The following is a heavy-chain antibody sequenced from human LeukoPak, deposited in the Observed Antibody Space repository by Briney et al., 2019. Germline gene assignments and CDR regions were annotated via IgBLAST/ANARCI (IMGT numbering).Heavy chain of an antibody. Sequence: PSETLSLTCTVSGGSISSYYWSWIRQPPGKGLEWIGYIYYSGSTNYNPSLKSRVTISVDTSKNQFYLKLSSVTAADTAVYYCARVLRYRGYDLGPGYFDYWGQGTLVTVSS. D-gene: IGHD5-12*01. CDR2: IYYSGST. CDR3: ARVLRYRGYDLGPGYFDY. CDR1: GGSISSYY. J-gene: IGHJ4*02. V-gene: IGHV4-59*01.